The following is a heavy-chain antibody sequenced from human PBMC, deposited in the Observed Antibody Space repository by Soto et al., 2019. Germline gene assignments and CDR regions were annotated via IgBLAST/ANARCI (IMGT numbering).Heavy chain of an antibody. CDR1: GGSISSGDYY. V-gene: IGHV4-30-4*01. J-gene: IGHJ6*02. CDR3: ARDRYYGSGTYYNFYFGMDV. Sequence: QVQLQESGPGLVKPSQTLSLTCSVSGGSISSGDYYWNWIRQPPGKGLEWIGDIYYSGNTYYNPSLRSRVTISLDRSENQFSLKLSFVTAADTAVYYCARDRYYGSGTYYNFYFGMDVWGQGTTFTVSS. D-gene: IGHD3-10*01. CDR2: IYYSGNT.